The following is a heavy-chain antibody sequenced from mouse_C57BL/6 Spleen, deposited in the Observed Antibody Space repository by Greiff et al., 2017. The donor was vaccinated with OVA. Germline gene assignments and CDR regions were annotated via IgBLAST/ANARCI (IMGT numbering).Heavy chain of an antibody. CDR1: GYAFSSYW. V-gene: IGHV1-80*01. D-gene: IGHD4-1*01. CDR3: ARAGTGSLFAY. Sequence: LQESGAELVKPGASVKISCKASGYAFSSYWMNWVKQRPGKGLEWIGQIYPGDGDTNYNGKFKGKATLTADKSSSTAYMQLSSLTSEDSAVYFCARAGTGSLFAYWGQGTLVTVSA. CDR2: IYPGDGDT. J-gene: IGHJ3*01.